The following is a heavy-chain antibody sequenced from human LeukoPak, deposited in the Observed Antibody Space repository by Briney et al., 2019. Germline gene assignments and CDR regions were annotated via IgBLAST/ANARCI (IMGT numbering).Heavy chain of an antibody. Sequence: ASXKVXCKASGYTFTGYYMHWVREAPGQGLEWMGWINPNSGGTNYAQKFQGRVTMTRDTSISTAYMELSRLRSDDTAVYYCASIGWNDVRDAFDIWGQGTMVTVSS. CDR1: GYTFTGYY. J-gene: IGHJ3*02. CDR2: INPNSGGT. V-gene: IGHV1-2*02. CDR3: ASIGWNDVRDAFDI. D-gene: IGHD1-1*01.